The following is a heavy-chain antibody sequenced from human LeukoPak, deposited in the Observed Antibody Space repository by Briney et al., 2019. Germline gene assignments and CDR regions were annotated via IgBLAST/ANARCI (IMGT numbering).Heavy chain of an antibody. Sequence: GGSLRLSCAASGFTFSTYAMSWVRQAPGKGLEWVANIKQDGSKKSYVDSVKGRFTISRDNAKNSLYLQMNSLRAEDTAIYYCTRVGYINEGIDYWGQGTLVTVSS. CDR2: IKQDGSKK. CDR1: GFTFSTYA. V-gene: IGHV3-7*04. D-gene: IGHD4-11*01. J-gene: IGHJ4*02. CDR3: TRVGYINEGIDY.